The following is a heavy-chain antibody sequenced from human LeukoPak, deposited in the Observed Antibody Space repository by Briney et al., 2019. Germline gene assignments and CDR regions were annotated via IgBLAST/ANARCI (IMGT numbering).Heavy chain of an antibody. Sequence: SETLSLTCTVSGGSISSSSYYRGWIRQPPGKGLEWIGSIYYSGSTYYNPSLKSRVTISVDTSKNQFSLKLSSVTAADTAVYYCARPTTYYYGSGSYFDYWGQGTLVTVSS. CDR3: ARPTTYYYGSGSYFDY. CDR2: IYYSGST. J-gene: IGHJ4*02. D-gene: IGHD3-10*01. V-gene: IGHV4-39*07. CDR1: GGSISSSSYY.